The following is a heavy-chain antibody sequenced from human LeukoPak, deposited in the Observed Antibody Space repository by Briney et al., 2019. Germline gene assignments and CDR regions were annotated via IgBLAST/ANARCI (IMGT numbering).Heavy chain of an antibody. D-gene: IGHD6-19*01. V-gene: IGHV3-48*04. J-gene: IGHJ4*02. CDR2: ISSSSSTI. CDR3: ARVSGLGFDY. Sequence: PGGSLRLSCAASGFTFSSYSMNWVRQAPGKGLEWVSYISSSSSTIYYADSVKGRFTISRDNAKNSLYLQMNSLRAEDTAVYYCARVSGLGFDYWGQGTLVTVSS. CDR1: GFTFSSYS.